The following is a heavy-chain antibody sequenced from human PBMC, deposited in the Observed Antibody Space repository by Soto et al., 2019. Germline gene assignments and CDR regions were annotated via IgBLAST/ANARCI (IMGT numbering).Heavy chain of an antibody. V-gene: IGHV4-4*02. J-gene: IGHJ5*02. CDR3: ARVGTYYYDSSGYYKLGWFDP. CDR2: IYHSGST. Sequence: SETLSLTCAVSGGSISSSNWWSWVRQPPGKGLEWIGEIYHSGSTNYNPSLKSRVTISVDKSKNQFSLKLSSVTAADTAVYYCARVGTYYYDSSGYYKLGWFDPWGQGTLVT. D-gene: IGHD3-22*01. CDR1: GGSISSSNW.